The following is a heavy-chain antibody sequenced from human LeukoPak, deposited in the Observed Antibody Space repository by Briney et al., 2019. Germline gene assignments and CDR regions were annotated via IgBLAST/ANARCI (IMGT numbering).Heavy chain of an antibody. V-gene: IGHV3-23*01. CDR2: ISGSGGST. CDR3: ANYDRGGYFDY. J-gene: IGHJ4*02. CDR1: GFTFSSYA. Sequence: GGSLRLSCAASGFTFSSYAMSWVRQAPGKGLEWVSAISGSGGSTYYADSVKGRFTISRDNSKSTLYLQMNSLRAEDTAVYYCANYDRGGYFDYWGQGTLVTVSS. D-gene: IGHD3-3*01.